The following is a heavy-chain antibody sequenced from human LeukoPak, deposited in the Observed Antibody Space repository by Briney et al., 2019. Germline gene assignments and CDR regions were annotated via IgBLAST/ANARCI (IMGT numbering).Heavy chain of an antibody. CDR2: IIPILGIA. Sequence: GSSVKVSCKASGGTFSSYAISWVRQAPGQGLEWMGRIIPILGIANYAQKFQGRVTITADKSTSTAYMELSSLRSEDTAVYYCATISGWTHDAFDIWGQGTMVTVSS. J-gene: IGHJ3*02. CDR3: ATISGWTHDAFDI. V-gene: IGHV1-69*04. D-gene: IGHD6-19*01. CDR1: GGTFSSYA.